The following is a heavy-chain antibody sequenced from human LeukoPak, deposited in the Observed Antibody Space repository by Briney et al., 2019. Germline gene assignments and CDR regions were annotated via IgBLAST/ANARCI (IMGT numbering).Heavy chain of an antibody. V-gene: IGHV3-53*01. CDR3: ARDEVPRSSLVD. D-gene: IGHD2-15*01. J-gene: IGHJ4*02. CDR2: IYSGGST. CDR1: GFTFSSNY. Sequence: GGSLRLSCAASGFTFSSNYMSWVLQAPGKGLEWVSVIYSGGSTYYADSVKGRFTISRDNSKNTLYLQMNSLRAEDTAVYYCARDEVPRSSLVDWGQGTLVTVSS.